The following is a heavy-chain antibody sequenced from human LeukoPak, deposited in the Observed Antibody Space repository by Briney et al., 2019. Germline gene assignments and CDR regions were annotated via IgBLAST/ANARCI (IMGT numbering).Heavy chain of an antibody. CDR1: GYIFSVYA. CDR3: ARDYTIAVGSTTYLQH. V-gene: IGHV7-4-1*02. CDR2: INSNTGNP. Sequence: ASVKVSCKASGYIFSVYALIWVRQAPGQGLELMGWINSNTGNPTYAQDFTGRFVFSLDTSVSTAYLQISSLKAEDTAVYYCARDYTIAVGSTTYLQHWGQGTLATVSS. D-gene: IGHD2-15*01. J-gene: IGHJ1*01.